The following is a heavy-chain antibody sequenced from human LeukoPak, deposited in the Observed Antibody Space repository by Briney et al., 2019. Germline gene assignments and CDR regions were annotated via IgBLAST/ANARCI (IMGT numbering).Heavy chain of an antibody. CDR2: INHSGST. CDR3: ARAIVPNAFDT. Sequence: PSETLSLTCAVSGGSFSGDYWSWIRQPPGKGLEWIGEINHSGSTNYNPSHKSRVTISVDTSTTPFSLKMSPGTAADTAVYYCARAIVPNAFDTWGQGTMVTVSS. CDR1: GGSFSGDY. J-gene: IGHJ3*02. D-gene: IGHD2-2*01. V-gene: IGHV4-34*01.